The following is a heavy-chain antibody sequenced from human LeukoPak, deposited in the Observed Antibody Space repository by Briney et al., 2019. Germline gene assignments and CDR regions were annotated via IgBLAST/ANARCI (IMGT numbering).Heavy chain of an antibody. CDR3: AKETVVVVAATPDAFDI. J-gene: IGHJ3*02. Sequence: PGGSLRLSCVASGFTFSSYGIHWVRPAPGKGLEWVAVIWYDGSNKYYADSVKGRFTISRDNSKNTLYLQMNSLKAEDTAVYYCAKETVVVVAATPDAFDIWGQGTMVTVSS. CDR1: GFTFSSYG. D-gene: IGHD2-15*01. CDR2: IWYDGSNK. V-gene: IGHV3-33*06.